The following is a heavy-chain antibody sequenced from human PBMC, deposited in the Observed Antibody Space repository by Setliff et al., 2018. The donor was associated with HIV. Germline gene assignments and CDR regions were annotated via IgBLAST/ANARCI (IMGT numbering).Heavy chain of an antibody. D-gene: IGHD2-21*01. V-gene: IGHV4-59*01. CDR1: GGSISSYY. J-gene: IGHJ6*03. Sequence: SETLSLTCTVSGGSISSYYWSWIRQPPGKGLEWIGYIYYSGSANYNPSLKSRVTISVDTSKNQFSLKLSSVTAADTAVYYCARDNRVMALNYYYYYMDVWGKGTTVTVSS. CDR2: IYYSGSA. CDR3: ARDNRVMALNYYYYYMDV.